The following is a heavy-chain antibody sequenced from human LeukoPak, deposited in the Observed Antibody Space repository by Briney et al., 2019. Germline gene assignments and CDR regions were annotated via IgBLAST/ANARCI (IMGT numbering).Heavy chain of an antibody. D-gene: IGHD3-22*01. CDR2: IKQDGSEK. CDR3: ARDPVNTYYYDSSGYYGFFDY. J-gene: IGHJ4*02. Sequence: GGSLRLSCAASGFTFSSYWMSWVRQAPGKGLEWVANIKQDGSEKYYVDSVKGRFTISRDNAKNSLYPQMNSLRAEDTAVYYCARDPVNTYYYDSSGYYGFFDYWGQGTLVTVSS. V-gene: IGHV3-7*01. CDR1: GFTFSSYW.